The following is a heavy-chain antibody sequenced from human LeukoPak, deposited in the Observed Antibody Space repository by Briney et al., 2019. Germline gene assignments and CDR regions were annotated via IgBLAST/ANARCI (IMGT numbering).Heavy chain of an antibody. CDR2: ISHTGIT. CDR3: ARVGSYNFDY. CDR1: GGSISTYY. D-gene: IGHD1-26*01. Sequence: SETLSLTCTVSGGSISTYYWSWIRQPPGKGLEGSGYISHTGITNYIPSLKSRVTMSVDTSKNQFSLNLSSVTAADTAVYYCARVGSYNFDYWSQGTLVTVSS. J-gene: IGHJ4*02. V-gene: IGHV4-59*01.